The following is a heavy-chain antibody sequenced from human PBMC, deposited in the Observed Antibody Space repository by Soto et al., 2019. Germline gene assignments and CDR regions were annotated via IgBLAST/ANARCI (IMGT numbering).Heavy chain of an antibody. CDR2: ISWNSGSI. Sequence: GGSLRLSCAASGFTFDDYAMHWVRQAPGKGLEWVSGISWNSGSIGYADSVKGRFTISRDNAKNSLYLQMNSLRAEDTVLYYCAKDKGAYSSGWFDAFDIWGQGTMVTVSS. D-gene: IGHD6-19*01. V-gene: IGHV3-9*01. CDR3: AKDKGAYSSGWFDAFDI. J-gene: IGHJ3*02. CDR1: GFTFDDYA.